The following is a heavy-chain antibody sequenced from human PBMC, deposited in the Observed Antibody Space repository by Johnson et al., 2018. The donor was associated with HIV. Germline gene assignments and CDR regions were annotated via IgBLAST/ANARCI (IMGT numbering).Heavy chain of an antibody. V-gene: IGHV3-13*01. J-gene: IGHJ3*02. CDR3: AKTEDAFDI. Sequence: VQLVESGGGLVQPGGSLRLSCAASGFTFSNYDMHWVRQATGKRLEWVSGIGTTGDTFFLDSVKGRFTISRDNSKNTLYLQMNSLRAEDTAVYYCAKTEDAFDIWGQGTMVTVSS. CDR1: GFTFSNYD. CDR2: IGTTGDT.